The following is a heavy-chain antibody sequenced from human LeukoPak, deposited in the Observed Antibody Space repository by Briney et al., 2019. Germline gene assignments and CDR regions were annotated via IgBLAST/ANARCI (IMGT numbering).Heavy chain of an antibody. D-gene: IGHD2-8*01. Sequence: GPVKVSCKASGYTFTGYYMHWVRQAPGQGLEWMGIINPSGGSTSYAQKFQGRVTMTRDTSTSTVYMELSSLRSEDTAVYYCARVATVRTSPIDYWGQGTLVTVSS. CDR1: GYTFTGYY. CDR2: INPSGGST. J-gene: IGHJ4*02. CDR3: ARVATVRTSPIDY. V-gene: IGHV1-46*01.